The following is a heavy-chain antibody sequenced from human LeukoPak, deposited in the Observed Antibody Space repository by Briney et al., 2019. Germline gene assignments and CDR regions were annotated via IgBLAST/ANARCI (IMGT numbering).Heavy chain of an antibody. V-gene: IGHV3-23*01. CDR1: GFTFSRSA. D-gene: IGHD6-13*01. CDR3: VKGRISEDGLDF. Sequence: GGSLRLACAASGFTFSRSAMTWVRQTPGKGLDWVSSISSSGNTYYADSVKGRFTISRDNSKNMLYLQMNSLRAEDTAVYYCVKGRISEDGLDFWGQGTLVTVSS. CDR2: ISSSGNT. J-gene: IGHJ4*02.